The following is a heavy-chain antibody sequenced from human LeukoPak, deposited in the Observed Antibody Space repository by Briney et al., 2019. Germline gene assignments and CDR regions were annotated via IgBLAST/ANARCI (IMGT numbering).Heavy chain of an antibody. CDR2: ISRSGDST. V-gene: IGHV3-23*01. CDR3: AKGGVDY. CDR1: GFSFSSYD. Sequence: GGSLRLSCAASGFSFSSYDMSWIRQAPGKGLEWVSAISRSGDSTYYTDSVKGRFTISRDNSRDTLSLQMNNLRAEDTAVYYCAKGGVDYWGQGTLVTVSS. D-gene: IGHD4-17*01. J-gene: IGHJ4*02.